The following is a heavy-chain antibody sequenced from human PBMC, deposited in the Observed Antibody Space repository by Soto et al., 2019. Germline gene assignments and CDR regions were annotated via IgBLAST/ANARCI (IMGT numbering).Heavy chain of an antibody. CDR2: IYPGDSDT. J-gene: IGHJ4*02. CDR1: GYTFTTYW. V-gene: IGHV5-51*01. D-gene: IGHD1-20*01. CDR3: ARRITGGFDY. Sequence: GESLKISCKVSGYTFTTYWIAWVRQMPGKGLEWMGIIYPGDSDTRYSPPFRGQVTISADKSISTAYLQWSSLKASDTAIYYCARRITGGFDYWGQGALVTVSS.